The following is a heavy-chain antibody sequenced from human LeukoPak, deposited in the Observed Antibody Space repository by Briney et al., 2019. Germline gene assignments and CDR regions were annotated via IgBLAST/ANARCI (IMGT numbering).Heavy chain of an antibody. CDR1: GFTFSSYA. J-gene: IGHJ4*02. CDR3: AKARGGIQLWLYYFDY. V-gene: IGHV3-30-3*01. Sequence: GGSLRLSCAASGFTFSSYAMHWVRQAPGKGLEWVAVISYDGSNKYYADSVKGRFTISRDNSKNTLYLQMNSLRAEDTAVYYRAKARGGIQLWLYYFDYWGQGTLVTVSS. CDR2: ISYDGSNK. D-gene: IGHD5-18*01.